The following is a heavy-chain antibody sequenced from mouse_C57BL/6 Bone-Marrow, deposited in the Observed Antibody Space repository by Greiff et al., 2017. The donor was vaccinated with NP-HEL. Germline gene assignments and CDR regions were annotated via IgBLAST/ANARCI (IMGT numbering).Heavy chain of an antibody. CDR2: IDPSDSET. V-gene: IGHV1-52*01. CDR3: ARLRDDGSYAMDY. CDR1: GYTFTSYW. J-gene: IGHJ4*01. D-gene: IGHD2-3*01. Sequence: QVQLQQPGAELVRPGSSVKLSCKASGYTFTSYWMHWVKQRPIQGLEWIGNIDPSDSETHYNQKFKDKATLTVDKSSSTAYMQLSSLTSEDSAVYYCARLRDDGSYAMDYWGQGTSVTGSS.